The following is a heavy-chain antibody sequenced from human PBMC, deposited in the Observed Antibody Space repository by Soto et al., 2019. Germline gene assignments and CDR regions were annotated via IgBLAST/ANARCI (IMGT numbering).Heavy chain of an antibody. CDR2: IYSGGST. V-gene: IGHV3-53*01. Sequence: EVQLVESGGGLIQPGGSLRLSCAASGFTVSSNYMSWVRQAPGKGLEGVSVIYSGGSTYYADSVKGRFTISRDNSKNTLYLQMNSLRAEDTAVYYCARDLSGYCSSTSCYNEEVGMEVWGQGNTVTVS. J-gene: IGHJ6*02. D-gene: IGHD2-2*02. CDR1: GFTVSSNY. CDR3: ARDLSGYCSSTSCYNEEVGMEV.